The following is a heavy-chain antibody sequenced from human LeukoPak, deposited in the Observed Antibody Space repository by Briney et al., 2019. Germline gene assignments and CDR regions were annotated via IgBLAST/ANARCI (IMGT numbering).Heavy chain of an antibody. D-gene: IGHD6-13*01. J-gene: IGHJ6*02. V-gene: IGHV3-53*05. CDR1: GFTVSSNY. CDR2: IYSGGST. CDR3: GGGGAGSWYADYYYGMDV. Sequence: GGSLRLSCAASGFTVSSNYMSWVRQAPGKGLEWVSVIYSGGSTYYADSVKGRFTISRDNSKNTLYLQMNSLRAEDTAVYYCGGGGAGSWYADYYYGMDVWGQGTTVTVSS.